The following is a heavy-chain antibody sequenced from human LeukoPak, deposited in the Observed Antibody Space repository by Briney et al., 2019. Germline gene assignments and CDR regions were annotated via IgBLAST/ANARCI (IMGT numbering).Heavy chain of an antibody. D-gene: IGHD5-18*01. CDR1: GFTFSTYG. CDR3: AKGYSYGYGY. J-gene: IGHJ4*02. Sequence: PGGSLRLSCAASGFTFSTYGIHWVRQAPGKGLEWVALISYDGSNKYHADSVKGRFTISRDNSKNTLYLQMNSLRAEDTAVYYCAKGYSYGYGYWGQGTLVTV. CDR2: ISYDGSNK. V-gene: IGHV3-30*12.